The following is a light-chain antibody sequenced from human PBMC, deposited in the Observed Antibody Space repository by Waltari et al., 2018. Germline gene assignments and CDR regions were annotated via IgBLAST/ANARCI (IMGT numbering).Light chain of an antibody. CDR2: DIH. J-gene: IGLJ3*02. Sequence: QSALTQPRSVSGSPGQSVTISCTGTSSDVGGYHYVSWSQQHPDQAPKLSIYDIHKRPSRVPARFSGSKTGNTASLTISGLQTEDEADYYCCSYVGSNIYWVFGGGTKLTVL. V-gene: IGLV2-11*01. CDR3: CSYVGSNIYWV. CDR1: SSDVGGYHY.